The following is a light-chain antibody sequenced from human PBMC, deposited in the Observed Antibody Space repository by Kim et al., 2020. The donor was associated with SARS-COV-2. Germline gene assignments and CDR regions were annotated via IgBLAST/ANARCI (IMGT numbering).Light chain of an antibody. Sequence: PSSLSASVGDRVTITCQASQDITNYVNWYQQKPGEAPKLLICDASNLETGVPSRFSGSGSGTDFTFTISSLQPEDIATYYCQQFRTFGQGTKLEI. V-gene: IGKV1-33*01. J-gene: IGKJ2*02. CDR1: QDITNY. CDR2: DAS. CDR3: QQFRT.